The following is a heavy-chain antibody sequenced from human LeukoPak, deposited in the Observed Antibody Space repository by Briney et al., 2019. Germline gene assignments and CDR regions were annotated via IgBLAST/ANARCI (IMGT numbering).Heavy chain of an antibody. V-gene: IGHV4-39*07. D-gene: IGHD3-22*01. CDR2: IYYSGST. CDR3: ARGLDSSGYYPFDY. CDR1: GGSISSGSYY. J-gene: IGHJ4*02. Sequence: SETLSLTCTVSGGSISSGSYYWGWIRQPPGKGLEWIGGIYYSGSTYYNPSLKSRVTISVDTSKSQFSLKLSSVTAADTAVYYCARGLDSSGYYPFDYWGQGTLVTVSS.